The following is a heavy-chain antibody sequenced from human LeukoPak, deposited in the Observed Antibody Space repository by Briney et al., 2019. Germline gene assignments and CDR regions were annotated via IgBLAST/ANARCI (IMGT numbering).Heavy chain of an antibody. Sequence: SETLSLTCTVSGGSISSSSYYWSWIRQTPGKGLEWIGEINQSGSTKYNPSLKSRVTISIDTSKNQFSLKLSSVTAADTAVYYCARPRSSWYQIGEYFLYWGQGTLVTVSS. CDR2: INQSGST. V-gene: IGHV4-39*07. CDR1: GGSISSSSYY. J-gene: IGHJ1*01. D-gene: IGHD6-19*01. CDR3: ARPRSSWYQIGEYFLY.